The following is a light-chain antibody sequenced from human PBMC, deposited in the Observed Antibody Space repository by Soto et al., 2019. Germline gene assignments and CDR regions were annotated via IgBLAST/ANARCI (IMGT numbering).Light chain of an antibody. CDR2: AAS. CDR1: QGIRSY. CDR3: QQLNSFPIT. V-gene: IGKV1-9*01. J-gene: IGKJ5*01. Sequence: DIQLTQSPSFLSASVGDRVTITCRASQGIRSYLAWYQEKPGKAPKLLIYAASTLQRGAPSRFSGSGSGTEFTLTISSLQPEDFATYFCQQLNSFPITFGQGTRLEIK.